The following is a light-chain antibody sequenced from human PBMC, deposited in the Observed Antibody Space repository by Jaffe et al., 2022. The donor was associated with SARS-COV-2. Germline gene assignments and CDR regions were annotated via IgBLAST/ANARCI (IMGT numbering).Light chain of an antibody. CDR3: QQYYSTPIT. Sequence: DIEMTQSPDSLAVSLGERATINCKSSQSVLYSSNNNNYLAWYQQKPGQPPKLLIYWASTRESGVPDRFSGSGSGTDFTLTISSLQAEDVAVYYCQQYYSTPITFGQGTRLEIK. J-gene: IGKJ5*01. CDR1: QSVLYSSNNNNY. CDR2: WAS. V-gene: IGKV4-1*01.